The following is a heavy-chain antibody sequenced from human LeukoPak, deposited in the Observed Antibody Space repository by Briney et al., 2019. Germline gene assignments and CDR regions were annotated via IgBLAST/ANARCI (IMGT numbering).Heavy chain of an antibody. CDR1: SYTFTSYG. J-gene: IGHJ2*01. CDR3: ARVQRSGEYFDL. V-gene: IGHV1-18*01. D-gene: IGHD1-26*01. Sequence: ASVKVSCKASSYTFTSYGISWVRQAPGQGLEWMGRISAYNGNTNYAQKLQGRVTMTTDTSTSTAYMELRSLRSDDTAVYYCARVQRSGEYFDLWGRGTLVTVSS. CDR2: ISAYNGNT.